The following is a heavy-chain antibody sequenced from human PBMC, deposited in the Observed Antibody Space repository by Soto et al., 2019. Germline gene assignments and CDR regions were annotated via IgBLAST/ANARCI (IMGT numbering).Heavy chain of an antibody. J-gene: IGHJ4*02. Sequence: GASVKVSCKAPRDTFTSYYINWVRQAPGQGLEWMGVINPHGGSTAYAQKFKGRVTLTRDTSASTDYMGLSSLRSEDTAIYYCARGPLSLYSADFRWGQGTLVTVSS. CDR3: ARGPLSLYSADFR. CDR1: RDTFTSYY. V-gene: IGHV1-46*01. CDR2: INPHGGST. D-gene: IGHD4-4*01.